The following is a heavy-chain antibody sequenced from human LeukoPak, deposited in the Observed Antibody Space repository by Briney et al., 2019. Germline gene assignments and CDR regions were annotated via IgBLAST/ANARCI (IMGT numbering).Heavy chain of an antibody. CDR1: GYTFTSYG. D-gene: IGHD1-26*01. CDR2: ISTDNGNT. CDR3: ARDPSGSYDFDY. Sequence: ASVKVSCKTSGYTFTSYGISWVRQAPGQGLEWMGWISTDNGNTNYAQKVQGRATMTTDTSTSTAYMELRSLRSDDTAVYYCARDPSGSYDFDYWGQGTLVTVSS. V-gene: IGHV1-18*01. J-gene: IGHJ4*02.